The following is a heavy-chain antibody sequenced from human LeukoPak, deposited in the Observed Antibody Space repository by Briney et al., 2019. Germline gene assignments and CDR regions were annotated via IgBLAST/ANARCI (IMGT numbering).Heavy chain of an antibody. V-gene: IGHV3-48*03. CDR3: ARDTTTVVSRRFDY. CDR1: GFTFSSYE. D-gene: IGHD4-23*01. J-gene: IGHJ4*02. CDR2: ISSSGSTI. Sequence: GESLRLSCAASGFTFSSYEMNWVRQAPGKGLEWVSYISSSGSTIYYADSVKGRFTISRDNAKNSLYLQMNSLRAEDTAVYYCARDTTTVVSRRFDYWGQGTLVTVSS.